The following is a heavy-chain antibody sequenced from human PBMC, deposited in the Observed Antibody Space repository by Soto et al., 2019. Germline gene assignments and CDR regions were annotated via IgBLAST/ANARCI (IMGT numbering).Heavy chain of an antibody. CDR2: LDPEDGET. V-gene: IGHV1-24*01. CDR1: GSSFTDLS. CDR3: TAWRFYHDYVSGGYPYWYFDL. J-gene: IGHJ2*01. Sequence: ASVKVSCKVSGSSFTDLSIHWVRQSPGKGLEWVGGLDPEDGETIYAPKFQGRVTMTEDASLDTAYMELRRLRSEDTAIYYFTAWRFYHDYVSGGYPYWYFDLWGRGPLVPVSS. D-gene: IGHD3-16*01.